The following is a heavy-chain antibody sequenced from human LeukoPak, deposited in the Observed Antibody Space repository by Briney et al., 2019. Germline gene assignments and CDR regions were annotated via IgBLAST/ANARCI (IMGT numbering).Heavy chain of an antibody. CDR1: GFTFSSFD. CDR3: ARIRIAAGYFFDY. J-gene: IGHJ4*02. Sequence: GGSLRLSCAASGFTFSSFDMNWIRQAPGKGLEWVSYISSSGTLCYADSVKGRFTISRDNAKNSLYLQMNSLRAEDTAVYYCARIRIAAGYFFDYWGQGTLVTVSS. D-gene: IGHD6-13*01. CDR2: ISSSGTL. V-gene: IGHV3-48*01.